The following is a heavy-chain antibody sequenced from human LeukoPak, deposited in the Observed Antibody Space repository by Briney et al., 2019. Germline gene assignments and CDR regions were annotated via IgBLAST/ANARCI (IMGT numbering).Heavy chain of an antibody. D-gene: IGHD3-10*01. CDR1: GYTFTSYD. J-gene: IGHJ5*02. CDR2: MNPNSGNT. Sequence: GASVKVSCKASGYTFTSYDINWVRQATGQGLEWMGWMNPNSGNTGYAQKFQGRVAMTRNTSISTAYMELSSLRSEDTAVYYCARGRVTMVRGVITYDKHNWFDPWGQGTLVTVSS. V-gene: IGHV1-8*01. CDR3: ARGRVTMVRGVITYDKHNWFDP.